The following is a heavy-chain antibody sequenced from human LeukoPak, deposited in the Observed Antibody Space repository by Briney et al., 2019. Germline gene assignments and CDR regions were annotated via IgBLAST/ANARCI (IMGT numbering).Heavy chain of an antibody. CDR2: IKGDGIST. CDR1: GFTFSTYW. D-gene: IGHD3-3*01. CDR3: AKDHYWSIDY. V-gene: IGHV3-74*01. Sequence: GGSLRLSCAASGFTFSTYWMHWVRHAPGQGLVWVSRIKGDGISTNYADSVKGRFTISRDIAKNTLYLQMNSLRAEDTGVYYCAKDHYWSIDYWGRGTLVTVSS. J-gene: IGHJ4*02.